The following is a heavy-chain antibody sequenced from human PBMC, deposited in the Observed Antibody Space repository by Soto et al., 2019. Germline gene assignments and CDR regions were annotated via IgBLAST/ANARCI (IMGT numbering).Heavy chain of an antibody. Sequence: EVQLVESGGGLVQPGGSLRLSCAASGFTVSSNYMTWVRQAPGKGLEWVSVIYSGGSTYYADSVKGRFTISRDNSKNTLYLQMNSLRAEDTAAYYCASVRPYDYIWGSYRPNDYWGQGTLVTVSS. CDR3: ASVRPYDYIWGSYRPNDY. V-gene: IGHV3-66*01. D-gene: IGHD3-16*02. J-gene: IGHJ4*02. CDR1: GFTVSSNY. CDR2: IYSGGST.